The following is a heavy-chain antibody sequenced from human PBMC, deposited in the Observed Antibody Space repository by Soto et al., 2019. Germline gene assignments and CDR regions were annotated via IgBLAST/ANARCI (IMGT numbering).Heavy chain of an antibody. V-gene: IGHV1-18*01. CDR2: ISAYNGNT. J-gene: IGHJ5*02. CDR1: GYTFTSYG. CDR3: AREVGIGSSWYGKLNWFDP. Sequence: ASVKVSCKASGYTFTSYGISWARQAPGQGLEWMGWISAYNGNTNYAQKLQGRVTMTTDTSTSTAYMELRSLRSDDTAVYYCAREVGIGSSWYGKLNWFDPWGQGTLVTVSS. D-gene: IGHD6-13*01.